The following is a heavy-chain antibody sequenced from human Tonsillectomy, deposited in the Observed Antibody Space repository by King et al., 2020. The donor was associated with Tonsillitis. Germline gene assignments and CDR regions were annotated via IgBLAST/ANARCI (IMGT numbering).Heavy chain of an antibody. J-gene: IGHJ6*02. CDR3: ERIHRYCSGGSCGYYGMDV. V-gene: IGHV2-70*01. CDR2: IDWDDGK. D-gene: IGHD2-15*01. Sequence: TLKESGPALVKPTQTLTLTCTFSGFSLSTSGMCVSWIRQPPGKALEWLAHIDWDDGKNYSTSLKTRLTISKDTSKNQVVLTMTNMDPVDTATYYCERIHRYCSGGSCGYYGMDVWGQGTTVTVSS. CDR1: GFSLSTSGMC.